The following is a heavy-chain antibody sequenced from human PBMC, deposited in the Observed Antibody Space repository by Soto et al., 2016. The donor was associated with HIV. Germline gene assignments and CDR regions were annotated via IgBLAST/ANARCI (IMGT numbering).Heavy chain of an antibody. Sequence: EVQLVESGGGMVKPGGSLRLSCTASGITFRSAWMSWVRQAPGKGLEWVGRIKTKTDGGTTDYSAPVKGRFTISRDDSKTTLCLQMNSLKTEDTAVYFCATPYGTGAFDVWGQGTMVTVSS. CDR3: ATPYGTGAFDV. CDR2: IKTKTDGGTT. V-gene: IGHV3-15*01. CDR1: GITFRSAW. D-gene: IGHD3-10*01. J-gene: IGHJ3*01.